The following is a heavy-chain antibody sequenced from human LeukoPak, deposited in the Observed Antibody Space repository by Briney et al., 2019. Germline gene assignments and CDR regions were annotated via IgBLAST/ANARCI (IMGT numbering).Heavy chain of an antibody. V-gene: IGHV1-69*05. CDR3: ARVVAGYGSYYFDY. CDR2: IIPIFGTA. J-gene: IGHJ4*02. Sequence: SVKVSCKASGGTFSSYAISWVRQAPGQGVEWMGGIIPIFGTANYAQKFQGRVTITTDESTSTAYMELSSLRSEDTAVYYCARVVAGYGSYYFDYWGQGTLVTVSS. D-gene: IGHD3-10*01. CDR1: GGTFSSYA.